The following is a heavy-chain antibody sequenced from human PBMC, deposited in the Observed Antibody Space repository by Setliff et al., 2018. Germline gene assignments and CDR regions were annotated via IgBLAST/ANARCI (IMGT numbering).Heavy chain of an antibody. V-gene: IGHV3-7*01. Sequence: GGSLRLSCAASGFIFSNYWMAWVRQAPGKGLEWVANIKEDGSEKYFVDSVKGRFTISRDNAKNSLYLQMNSLRVEDTAVYHCARESSWAGFDYWGQGTLVTVSS. D-gene: IGHD6-13*01. CDR2: IKEDGSEK. J-gene: IGHJ4*02. CDR1: GFIFSNYW. CDR3: ARESSWAGFDY.